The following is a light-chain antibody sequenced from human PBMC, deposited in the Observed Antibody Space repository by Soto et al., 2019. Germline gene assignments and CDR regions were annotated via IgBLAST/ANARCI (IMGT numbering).Light chain of an antibody. Sequence: DIQMTQSPSTLSAAAGDRVTITCRASQSINTWLAWHQQKPGKAPKLLIYDASYLESGVPSRFSGSRSGTEFTLTISSLQPDDFATYYCQHYNSWPPITFGQGTRLEIK. CDR3: QHYNSWPPIT. V-gene: IGKV1-5*01. J-gene: IGKJ5*01. CDR1: QSINTW. CDR2: DAS.